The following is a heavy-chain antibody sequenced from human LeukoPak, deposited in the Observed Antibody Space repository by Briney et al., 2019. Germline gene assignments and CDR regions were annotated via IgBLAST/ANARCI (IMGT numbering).Heavy chain of an antibody. CDR3: ARRTDTRGYRRFDY. Sequence: SETLSLTCTVSGCSISSYYWSWIRQPPGKGLEWIGYIYYSGSTNYNPSLKSRVTISVDTSKNQFFLKLSSVTAADTAVYYYARRTDTRGYRRFDYWGQGTLVTVSS. CDR1: GCSISSYY. J-gene: IGHJ4*02. V-gene: IGHV4-59*01. D-gene: IGHD5-18*01. CDR2: IYYSGST.